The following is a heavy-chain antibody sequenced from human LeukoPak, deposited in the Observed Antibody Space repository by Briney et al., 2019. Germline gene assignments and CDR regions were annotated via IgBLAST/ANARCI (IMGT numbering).Heavy chain of an antibody. CDR3: ARGYYDSKH. CDR1: GYSISSGYY. Sequence: PSETLSLTCTVSGYSISSGYYWGWIRPPPGKGLEWIGSIYHSGSTYYNPSLKSRVTISVDTSKNQFSLKLSSVTAADTAVYYCARGYYDSKHWGQGTLVTVSS. CDR2: IYHSGST. J-gene: IGHJ4*02. D-gene: IGHD3-22*01. V-gene: IGHV4-38-2*02.